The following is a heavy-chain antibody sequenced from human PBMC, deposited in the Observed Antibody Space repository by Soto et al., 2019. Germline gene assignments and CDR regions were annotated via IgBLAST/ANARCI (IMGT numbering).Heavy chain of an antibody. CDR1: GGSFSGYY. CDR3: ASGSGWFPYFQH. Sequence: SETLSLTCAVYGGSFSGYYWSWIRQPPGKGLEWIGEINHSGSTNYNPSLKSRVTISVDTSKNQFSLKLSSVTAADTAVYYCASGSGWFPYFQHWGQGTLVTVSS. V-gene: IGHV4-34*01. D-gene: IGHD6-19*01. J-gene: IGHJ1*01. CDR2: INHSGST.